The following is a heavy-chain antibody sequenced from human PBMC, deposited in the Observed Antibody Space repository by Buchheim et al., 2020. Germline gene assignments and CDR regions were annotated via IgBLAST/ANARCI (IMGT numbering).Heavy chain of an antibody. CDR1: GGSINSYY. V-gene: IGHV4-59*01. CDR2: IYYSGST. D-gene: IGHD1-26*01. J-gene: IGHJ4*02. CDR3: ARESGSRSWVDY. Sequence: QVQLQESGPGLVKPSETLSLTCTVSGGSINSYYWSWIRQPPGKGLEWIGYIYYSGSTNYNPSLKSRVTISLDTSKTQFSLKLSSVTAADTAVYYCARESGSRSWVDYWGQGTL.